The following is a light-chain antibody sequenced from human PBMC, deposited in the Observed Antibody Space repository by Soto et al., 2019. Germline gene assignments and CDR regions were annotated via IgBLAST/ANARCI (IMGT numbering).Light chain of an antibody. CDR3: QQYYSFPLT. V-gene: IGKV4-1*01. Sequence: DIVMTQSPDSLAVSLGERATINCKSSQSVLHSSNNKNYLAWYQQKPGQPPKLLIYWASTRESGVPDRFSGSGSGTDFTLSIRSLQAEDVAIYFCQQYYSFPLTFGGGTKVELK. J-gene: IGKJ4*01. CDR2: WAS. CDR1: QSVLHSSNNKNY.